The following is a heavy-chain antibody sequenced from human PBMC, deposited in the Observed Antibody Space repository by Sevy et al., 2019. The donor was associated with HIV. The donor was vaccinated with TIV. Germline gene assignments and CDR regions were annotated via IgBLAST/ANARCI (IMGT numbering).Heavy chain of an antibody. D-gene: IGHD3-3*01. CDR1: GGSINSADYY. CDR3: ARALYYDFRSGYRDYYGMDV. J-gene: IGHJ6*02. V-gene: IGHV4-30-4*08. CDR2: ISYSGST. Sequence: SETLSLTCTGSGGSINSADYYWSWVRQPPGKGLEWIGYISYSGSTYYNPALKSRLIISVDTSKNQFSLNLRSVTAADTAGYYCARALYYDFRSGYRDYYGMDVWGQGTTVTVSS.